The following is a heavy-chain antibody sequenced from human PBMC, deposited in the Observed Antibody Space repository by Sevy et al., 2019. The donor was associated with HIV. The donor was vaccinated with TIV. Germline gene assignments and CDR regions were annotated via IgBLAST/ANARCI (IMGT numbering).Heavy chain of an antibody. J-gene: IGHJ3*01. D-gene: IGHD1-7*01. CDR1: GFPFSDAW. Sequence: GGSLRLSCAASGFPFSDAWMNWVRQAPGKGLEWVGLIKNENDGGTTDYAAPVKGRSTISRDDSKNTIYLQMSSLKTEDTAIYYCTTDWGTRTTWVRAFDLWGQGTMVTVSS. CDR3: TTDWGTRTTWVRAFDL. CDR2: IKNENDGGTT. V-gene: IGHV3-15*01.